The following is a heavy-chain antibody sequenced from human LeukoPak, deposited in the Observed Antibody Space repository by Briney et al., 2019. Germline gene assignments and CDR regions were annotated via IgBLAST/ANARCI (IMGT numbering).Heavy chain of an antibody. J-gene: IGHJ5*02. V-gene: IGHV1-2*02. Sequence: ASVKVSCKASGYTFTGYYMHWVRQAPGQGLEWMGWINPNSGGTNYAQKFQDRVTMTRDTSISTAYMEVSRLRYDDTAVYYCARPLRVTMIRGAAFRASSDFDPWGQGTLVTVSS. CDR3: ARPLRVTMIRGAAFRASSDFDP. CDR2: INPNSGGT. D-gene: IGHD3-10*01. CDR1: GYTFTGYY.